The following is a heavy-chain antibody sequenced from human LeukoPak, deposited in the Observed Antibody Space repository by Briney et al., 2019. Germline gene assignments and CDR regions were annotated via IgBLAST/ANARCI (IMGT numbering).Heavy chain of an antibody. CDR3: ARVFSLSVNDAFDI. CDR1: DGSISNYY. CDR2: IYYSGST. J-gene: IGHJ3*02. Sequence: PSETLSLTYTVSDGSISNYYWSWIRQPPGKGLEWIGYIYYSGSTNYTPSLKSRVTMSVDRSKNQFSLKLSSVTAADTAVYYCARVFSLSVNDAFDIWGQGTMVTVSS. V-gene: IGHV4-59*01. D-gene: IGHD2/OR15-2a*01.